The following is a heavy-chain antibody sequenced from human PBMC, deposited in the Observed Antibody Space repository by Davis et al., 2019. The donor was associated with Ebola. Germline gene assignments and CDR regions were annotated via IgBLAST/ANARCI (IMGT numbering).Heavy chain of an antibody. CDR1: GFPFSRYG. D-gene: IGHD5-24*01. Sequence: GGSLRLSCAASGFPFSRYGMCWVRQAPGKGLEWVALIWYDGSNEFYADSVKGRFTISRDNSRNTLYLQMNSLRAEDTAIYYCARGDAYIPFDYWGQRTLVTVSS. CDR3: ARGDAYIPFDY. J-gene: IGHJ4*02. V-gene: IGHV3-33*07. CDR2: IWYDGSNE.